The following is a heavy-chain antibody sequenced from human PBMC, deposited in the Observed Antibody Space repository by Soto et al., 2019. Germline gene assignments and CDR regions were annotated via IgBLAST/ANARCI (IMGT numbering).Heavy chain of an antibody. CDR2: IYYSGST. CDR1: GGSISSYY. Sequence: SETLSLTCTVSGGSISSYYWSWIRQPPGKGLEWIGYIYYSGSTNYNPSLKSRVTISVDTSKNQFSLKLSSVTAADTAVYYCASRRITIFGTAYGMDVWGQGTTVTVSS. J-gene: IGHJ6*02. D-gene: IGHD3-3*01. CDR3: ASRRITIFGTAYGMDV. V-gene: IGHV4-59*01.